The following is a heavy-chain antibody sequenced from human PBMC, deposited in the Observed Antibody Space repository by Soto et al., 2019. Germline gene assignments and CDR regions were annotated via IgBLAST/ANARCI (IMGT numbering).Heavy chain of an antibody. CDR2: INPNSGGT. Sequence: QVQLVQSGAEVKKPGASVKVSCKASGYTFTGYYMHWVRQAPGQRLEWMGWINPNSGGTNYAQKFQGWVTMTRDTSISTAYMELSRLRSDDTAVYYCATPLTSIAAAGDAFDIWGQGTMVTVSS. CDR3: ATPLTSIAAAGDAFDI. CDR1: GYTFTGYY. J-gene: IGHJ3*02. D-gene: IGHD6-13*01. V-gene: IGHV1-2*04.